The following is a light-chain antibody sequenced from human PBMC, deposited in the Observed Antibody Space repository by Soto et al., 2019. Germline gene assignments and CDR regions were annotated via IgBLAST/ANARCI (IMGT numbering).Light chain of an antibody. CDR1: QSISSY. J-gene: IGKJ4*01. CDR3: QQSYSTPPT. V-gene: IGKV1-39*01. Sequence: DIQMTQSPSYMSASVGDRVTLTCRASQSISSYFNWYQQKPGKAPKLLIYAASSLQSGVPSRFSGSGSGTDFTLTISSLQPEDFATYYCQQSYSTPPTFGGGNKVDI. CDR2: AAS.